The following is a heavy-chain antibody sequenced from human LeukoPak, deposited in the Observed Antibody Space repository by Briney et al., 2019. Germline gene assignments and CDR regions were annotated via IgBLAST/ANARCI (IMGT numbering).Heavy chain of an antibody. Sequence: ASVKVSCEASGYTFTSYGINWVRQAPGQGLEWMGWISAYNGNTNYAQKLQGRVTMTTDTSTSTAYMELRSLRSDDTAVYYCARRSYYYYYMDVWGKGTTVTVSS. CDR2: ISAYNGNT. CDR3: ARRSYYYYYMDV. J-gene: IGHJ6*03. CDR1: GYTFTSYG. V-gene: IGHV1-18*01.